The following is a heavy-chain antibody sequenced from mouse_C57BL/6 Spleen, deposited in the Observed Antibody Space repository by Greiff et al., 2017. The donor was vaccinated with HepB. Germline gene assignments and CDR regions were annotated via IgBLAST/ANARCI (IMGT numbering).Heavy chain of an antibody. V-gene: IGHV1-63*01. J-gene: IGHJ3*01. Sequence: VQLQQSGAELVRPGTSVKMSCKASGYTFTNYWIGWTKQRPGHGLEWIGDIYPGGGYTNYNEKFKGKATLTADKSSSTVYMQFRSLTSEDSAIYYCTRFNDCDDWFAYWGQGTLVTVSA. D-gene: IGHD2-4*01. CDR3: TRFNDCDDWFAY. CDR2: IYPGGGYT. CDR1: GYTFTNYW.